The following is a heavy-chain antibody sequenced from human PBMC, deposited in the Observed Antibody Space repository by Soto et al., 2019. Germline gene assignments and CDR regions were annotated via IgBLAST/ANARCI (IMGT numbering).Heavy chain of an antibody. CDR1: GFTFSSYA. CDR3: AKAGITGTYYYYGMDV. CDR2: ISGSGGSI. Sequence: EVQLLESGGGLVQPGGSLRLSCAASGFTFSSYAMSWVRQAPGKGLEWVSDISGSGGSIYYADSVKGRFTISRDNSKNTLYLQMNSLRAEDTAVYYCAKAGITGTYYYYGMDVWGQGTTVTVSS. V-gene: IGHV3-23*01. D-gene: IGHD1-20*01. J-gene: IGHJ6*02.